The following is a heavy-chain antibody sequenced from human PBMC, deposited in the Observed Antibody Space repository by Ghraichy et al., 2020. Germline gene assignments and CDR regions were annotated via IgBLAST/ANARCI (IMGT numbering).Heavy chain of an antibody. CDR1: GGSFSGYY. CDR3: ARAAGYSSSWYNWFDP. CDR2: INHSGST. Sequence: SETPSLTCAGYGGSFSGYYWSWIRQPPGKGLEWIGEINHSGSTNYNPSLKSRVTISVDTSKNQFSLKLSSVTAADTAVYYCARAAGYSSSWYNWFDPWGQGTLVTVSS. V-gene: IGHV4-34*01. D-gene: IGHD6-13*01. J-gene: IGHJ5*02.